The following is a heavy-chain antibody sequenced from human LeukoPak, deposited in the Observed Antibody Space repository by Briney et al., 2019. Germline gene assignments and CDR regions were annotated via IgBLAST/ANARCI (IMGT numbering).Heavy chain of an antibody. J-gene: IGHJ4*02. CDR1: GGSISSSNW. CDR3: ARRPAAGYYFDY. CDR2: IYHSGST. D-gene: IGHD6-13*01. V-gene: IGHV4-4*02. Sequence: PSETLSLTCAVSGGSISSSNWWSWVRQPPGKGLEWIGEIYHSGSTNYNPSLKSRVTISVDTSKNQFSLKLSSVTAADTAVYYCARRPAAGYYFDYWGQGTLVTVSS.